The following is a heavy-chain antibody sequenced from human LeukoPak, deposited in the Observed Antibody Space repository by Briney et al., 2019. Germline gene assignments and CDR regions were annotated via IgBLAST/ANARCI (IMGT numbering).Heavy chain of an antibody. CDR1: GGSISSRNYY. V-gene: IGHV4-39*07. D-gene: IGHD6-13*01. CDR2: IYYSGST. J-gene: IGHJ4*02. Sequence: SETLSLTCTVSGGSISSRNYYWGWIRQPPGKGLEWIGSIYYSGSTNYNPSLKSRVTMSVDTSKNQFSLKLSSVTAADTAVYYCARNEIAAAGPTTWGQGTLVTVSS. CDR3: ARNEIAAAGPTT.